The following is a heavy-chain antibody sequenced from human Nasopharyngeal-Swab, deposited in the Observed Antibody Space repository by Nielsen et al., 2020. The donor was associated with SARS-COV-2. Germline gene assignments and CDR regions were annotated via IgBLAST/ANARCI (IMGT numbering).Heavy chain of an antibody. CDR2: TEIGGIT. CDR1: GFIVSSTY. V-gene: IGHV3-53*01. Sequence: GESLKISCAVSGFIVSSTYMSWVRQAPGKGLEWVSVTEIGGITHYADSVKGRFTISRDSSTNTLYLQMNSLRVEDTAVYYCANRRGSSWHPYCFDFWGQGTLVTVSS. D-gene: IGHD6-13*01. J-gene: IGHJ4*02. CDR3: ANRRGSSWHPYCFDF.